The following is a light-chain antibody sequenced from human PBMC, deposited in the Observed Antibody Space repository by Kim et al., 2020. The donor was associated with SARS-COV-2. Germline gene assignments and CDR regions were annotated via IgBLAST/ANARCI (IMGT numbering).Light chain of an antibody. J-gene: IGLJ1*01. Sequence: VSPGQTASITYSGDKLGDKYACWYQQKPGQSPVLVIYQDSKRPSGIPERFSGSNSGNTATLTISGTQAMDEADYYCQAWDSSTAGVFGTGTKVTVL. CDR2: QDS. CDR1: KLGDKY. CDR3: QAWDSSTAGV. V-gene: IGLV3-1*01.